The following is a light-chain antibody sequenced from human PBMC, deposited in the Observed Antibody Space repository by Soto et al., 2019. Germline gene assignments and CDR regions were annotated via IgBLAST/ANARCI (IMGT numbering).Light chain of an antibody. J-gene: IGKJ2*01. CDR2: GAS. V-gene: IGKV3-20*01. CDR3: QQYGSSPPMYP. Sequence: EIVLTQSPGTLSLSPGERATLSCRARQSVSSSYLAWYQQKHGQAPRLLIYGASSRATGIPDRFSGSGSGTDFTLTISRLEPEDFPVYYCQQYGSSPPMYPFGQGTKLQIQ. CDR1: QSVSSSY.